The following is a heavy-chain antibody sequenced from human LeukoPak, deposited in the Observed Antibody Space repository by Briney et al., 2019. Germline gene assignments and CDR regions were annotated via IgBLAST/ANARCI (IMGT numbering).Heavy chain of an antibody. CDR2: INHSGST. D-gene: IGHD3-10*01. CDR1: GGSFSGYY. J-gene: IGHJ4*02. Sequence: SETLSLTCAVYGGSFSGYYWSWIRQPPGKGLEWIGEINHSGSTNYNPSLKSRVTISVDTSKNQFSLKLSSVTAADTAVYYCARWSRRVYYYGSGSCFLDYWGQGTLVTVSS. V-gene: IGHV4-34*01. CDR3: ARWSRRVYYYGSGSCFLDY.